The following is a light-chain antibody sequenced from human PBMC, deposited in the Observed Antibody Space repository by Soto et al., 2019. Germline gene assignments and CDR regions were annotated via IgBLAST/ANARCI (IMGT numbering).Light chain of an antibody. CDR3: HQYNNWPPYT. J-gene: IGKJ2*01. CDR2: GAS. V-gene: IGKV3-15*01. CDR1: QSVSSN. Sequence: EIVMTQSPATLSVSPGERATLSCRASQSVSSNLAWYQQKPGQAPRLLIYGASTRATGIPARFSGSGSGTEFTLTISSLQSLDFAVYYCHQYNNWPPYTFGQGTKLEIK.